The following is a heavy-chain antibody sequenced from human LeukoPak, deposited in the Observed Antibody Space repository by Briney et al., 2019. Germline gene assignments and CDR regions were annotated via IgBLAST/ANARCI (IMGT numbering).Heavy chain of an antibody. D-gene: IGHD2-2*01. CDR1: GYSFASYW. V-gene: IGHV5-51*01. J-gene: IGHJ4*02. CDR3: ARVVGAAPFDY. Sequence: GKSLKISCQGSGYSFASYWIAWVRQMPGKGLEWMGVIYPSDSNTTYSPSFQGQVTISADKSINTAYLQWNSLQASDTAIYYCARVVGAAPFDYWGQGTLVTVSS. CDR2: IYPSDSNT.